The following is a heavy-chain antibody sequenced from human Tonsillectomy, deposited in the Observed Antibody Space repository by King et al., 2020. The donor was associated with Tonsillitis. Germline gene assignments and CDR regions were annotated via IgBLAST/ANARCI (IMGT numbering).Heavy chain of an antibody. D-gene: IGHD3-3*01. J-gene: IGHJ4*02. CDR3: ARGGLWSGPTPRRSFYY. V-gene: IGHV3-30*04. CDR2: ISYDGSNK. Sequence: VQLVESGGGVVQPGRSLRLSCAASGFTFSSYAMHWVRQAPGKGLEWVAVISYDGSNKYYADSVKGRFTISRDNSKNTLYLQMNSLRAEDTAVYYCARGGLWSGPTPRRSFYYWGQGTLVTVSS. CDR1: GFTFSSYA.